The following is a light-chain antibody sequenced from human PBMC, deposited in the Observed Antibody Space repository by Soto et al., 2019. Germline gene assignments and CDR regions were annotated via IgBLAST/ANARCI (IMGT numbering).Light chain of an antibody. J-gene: IGKJ1*01. CDR2: GAS. CDR3: QQYGTSPRT. Sequence: EIVMTQSPATLSVSPGERATLSCRASQSVSSSLAWYQQKPGQAPRLLIYGASTRATGIPARFSGSGSGTDFTLTISRLDPEDFAVYCCQQYGTSPRTFGQVTKVDIK. CDR1: QSVSSS. V-gene: IGKV3-15*01.